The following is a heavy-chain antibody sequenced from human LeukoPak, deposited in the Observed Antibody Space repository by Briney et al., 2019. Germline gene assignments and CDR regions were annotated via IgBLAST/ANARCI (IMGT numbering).Heavy chain of an antibody. D-gene: IGHD6-13*01. Sequence: GASVKVSCKASGYTFTSYDINWVRQATGQGLEWMGWMNPNSGNTGYAQKFQGRVTITRNTSISTACMELSSLRSEDTAVYYCATDVLGGIGAAGLGYWGQGTLVTVSS. CDR3: ATDVLGGIGAAGLGY. J-gene: IGHJ4*02. CDR2: MNPNSGNT. CDR1: GYTFTSYD. V-gene: IGHV1-8*03.